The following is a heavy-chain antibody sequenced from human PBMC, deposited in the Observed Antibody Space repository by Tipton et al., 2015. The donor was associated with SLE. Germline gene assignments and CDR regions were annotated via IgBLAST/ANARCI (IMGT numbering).Heavy chain of an antibody. CDR2: VYFSGST. V-gene: IGHV4-39*01. CDR1: GGSLESSDSY. CDR3: ARHGDWVTGYATRGSWFDP. D-gene: IGHD2-8*01. J-gene: IGHJ5*02. Sequence: TLSLTCIVSGGSLESSDSYWGWVGQSPGKGLGWMGSVYFSGSTFSNPSLKSRVTISVDTSKNKFSLKLSSVTAADTGVYYCARHGDWVTGYATRGSWFDPWGQGTLVTVSS.